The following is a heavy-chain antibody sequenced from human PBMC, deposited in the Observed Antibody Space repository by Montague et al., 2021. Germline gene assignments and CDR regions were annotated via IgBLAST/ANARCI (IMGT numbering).Heavy chain of an antibody. CDR1: VTVAINSD. CDR3: ARGELLTTVFHYYYYMDV. J-gene: IGHJ6*03. Sequence: SVKVSCKASVTVAINSDTDRESKRLDPSHVSMGCVNSNRNKTGYAQKFQGRVTMTRNTSISTAYMELSSLRSEDTAVYYCARGELLTTVFHYYYYMDVWGKGTTVTVSS. D-gene: IGHD4/OR15-4a*01. V-gene: IGHV1-8*02. CDR2: VNSNRNKT.